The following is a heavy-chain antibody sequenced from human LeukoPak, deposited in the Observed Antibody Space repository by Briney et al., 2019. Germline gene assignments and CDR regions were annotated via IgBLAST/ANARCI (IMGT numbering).Heavy chain of an antibody. CDR3: AKDLRGYCGGDCYSAEY. CDR2: ISDSGGGT. D-gene: IGHD2-21*02. CDR1: GFTFSSYA. J-gene: IGHJ4*02. Sequence: GGSLRLSCAASGFTFSSYAMSWVRQAPGKGLDWVSTISDSGGGTHYAASVKGRFTISRDSSKNTVHLQMNSLRAEDTAVYYCAKDLRGYCGGDCYSAEYWGRGTLVTVSS. V-gene: IGHV3-23*01.